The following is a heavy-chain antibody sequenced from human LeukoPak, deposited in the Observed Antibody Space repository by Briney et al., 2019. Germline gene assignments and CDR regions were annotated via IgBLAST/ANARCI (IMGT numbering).Heavy chain of an antibody. CDR2: ISSSSSYI. CDR3: ATETYYYYDSSGEDY. CDR1: GFTFSSYG. J-gene: IGHJ4*02. D-gene: IGHD3-22*01. V-gene: IGHV3-21*01. Sequence: GGSLRLSCAASGFTFSSYGMNWVRQAPGKGLEWVSSISSSSSYIYYADSVKGRFTISRDNAKNSLYLQMNSLRAEDTAVYYCATETYYYYDSSGEDYWGQGTLVTVSS.